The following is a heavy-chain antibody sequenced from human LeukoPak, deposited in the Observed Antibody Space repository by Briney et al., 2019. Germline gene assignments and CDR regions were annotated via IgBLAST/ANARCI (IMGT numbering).Heavy chain of an antibody. V-gene: IGHV1-69*13. CDR1: GGTFSSYA. Sequence: GASVKVSCKASGGTFSSYAISWVRQAPGQGLEWMGGIIPIFGTANYAQKFQGRVTITADESTSTAYMELSSLRSEDTAVYYCARGRVTVTTRDYYYMDVWGKGTTVTVSS. D-gene: IGHD4-11*01. CDR3: ARGRVTVTTRDYYYMDV. J-gene: IGHJ6*03. CDR2: IIPIFGTA.